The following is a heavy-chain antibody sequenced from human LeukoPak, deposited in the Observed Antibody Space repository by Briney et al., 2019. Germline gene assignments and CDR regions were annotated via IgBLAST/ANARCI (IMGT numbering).Heavy chain of an antibody. V-gene: IGHV3-23*01. D-gene: IGHD1-26*01. J-gene: IGHJ4*02. CDR1: AFTFSTYA. CDR2: ITNSGDET. Sequence: PGGSLRLSCAASAFTFSTYAMSWVRQAPGKGLEWVSTITNSGDETYYGDSVKGRFTISRDNSKNTLFLQMNSLTAEDTAVYYCVKSFGSFRYCFDYWGQGSLVTVSS. CDR3: VKSFGSFRYCFDY.